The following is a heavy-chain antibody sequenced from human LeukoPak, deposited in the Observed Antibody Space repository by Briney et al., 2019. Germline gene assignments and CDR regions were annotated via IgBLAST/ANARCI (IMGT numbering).Heavy chain of an antibody. V-gene: IGHV4-39*07. J-gene: IGHJ4*02. Sequence: PSETLSLTCAVSGDSSYSSSYYWVWLRQPPGKGLEWIGAIDYSGNTYYNSSLKSRATISTDTSRTQFSLNLSSVTAADTAIYYCAREYTLYRSGWFLGYWGQGTVVTVSS. CDR2: IDYSGNT. CDR3: AREYTLYRSGWFLGY. CDR1: GDSSYSSSYY. D-gene: IGHD6-19*01.